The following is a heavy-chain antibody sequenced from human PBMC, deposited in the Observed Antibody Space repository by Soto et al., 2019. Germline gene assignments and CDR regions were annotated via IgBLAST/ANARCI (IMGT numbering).Heavy chain of an antibody. J-gene: IGHJ5*01. Sequence: QVQLVQSGAEVKKPGSSVKVSCKASGGTFSSYAISWVRQAPGQGLEWMGGLIPIFGTANYAQKFQGRVTITADESTSTAYMELSSLRSEDTAVYYCARETPYSSSWYSSGWFDYWGQGTLVTVSS. V-gene: IGHV1-69*01. CDR2: LIPIFGTA. CDR3: ARETPYSSSWYSSGWFDY. CDR1: GGTFSSYA. D-gene: IGHD6-13*01.